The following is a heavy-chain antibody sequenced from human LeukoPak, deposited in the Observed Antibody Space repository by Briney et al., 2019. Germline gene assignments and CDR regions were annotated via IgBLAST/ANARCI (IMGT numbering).Heavy chain of an antibody. Sequence: SVKVSCKASGGTFSSYAISWVRQAPGQGLEWMGGIIPIFGTANYAQKFQGRVTITADESTSTAYMELSSLRSEDTAVYYCASLGFRVLRYFEDYYGMDVWGQGTTVTVSS. V-gene: IGHV1-69*13. D-gene: IGHD3-9*01. J-gene: IGHJ6*02. CDR1: GGTFSSYA. CDR3: ASLGFRVLRYFEDYYGMDV. CDR2: IIPIFGTA.